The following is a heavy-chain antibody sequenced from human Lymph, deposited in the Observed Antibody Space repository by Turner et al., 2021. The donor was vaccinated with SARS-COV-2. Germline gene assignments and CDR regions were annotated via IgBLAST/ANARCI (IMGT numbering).Heavy chain of an antibody. Sequence: GESGGGVVQPGGSLRLSCAASGFTFDDYAMHLVRQAPGKGLEWVSLVSGVGGGTFYADSVKGRFTISRDNSKNSLSLQMNSLRAEDTALYYCAKDPGYCSGGSCYSRTYFDFWGQGTLVTVSA. CDR3: AKDPGYCSGGSCYSRTYFDF. J-gene: IGHJ4*02. V-gene: IGHV3-43*02. CDR2: VSGVGGGT. CDR1: GFTFDDYA. D-gene: IGHD2-15*01.